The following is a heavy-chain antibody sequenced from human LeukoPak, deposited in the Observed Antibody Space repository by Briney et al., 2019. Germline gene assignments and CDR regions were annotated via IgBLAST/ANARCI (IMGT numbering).Heavy chain of an antibody. CDR3: AIDKWELLGSFGY. V-gene: IGHV1-69*04. D-gene: IGHD1-26*01. J-gene: IGHJ4*02. CDR2: IIPILGIA. Sequence: SVKVSCKASGGTFSSYAISWVRQAPGQGLEWMGRIIPILGIANYAQKFQGRVTITADKSTSTAYMELGSLRSEDTAVYYCAIDKWELLGSFGYWGQGTLVTVSS. CDR1: GGTFSSYA.